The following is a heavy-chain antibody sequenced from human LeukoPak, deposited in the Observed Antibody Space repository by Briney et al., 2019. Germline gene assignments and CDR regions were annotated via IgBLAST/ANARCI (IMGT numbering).Heavy chain of an antibody. CDR2: IYYSGST. J-gene: IGHJ6*02. CDR1: GGSISSGGYY. Sequence: SETLSLTCTVSGGSISSGGYYWSWIRQHPGKGLEWIGYIYYSGSTNYNPSLKSRVTISVDTSKNQFSLKLNSVTAADTAVYYCARLSENYYYYYGMDVWGQGTTVTVSS. CDR3: ARLSENYYYYYGMDV. D-gene: IGHD6-19*01. V-gene: IGHV4-61*08.